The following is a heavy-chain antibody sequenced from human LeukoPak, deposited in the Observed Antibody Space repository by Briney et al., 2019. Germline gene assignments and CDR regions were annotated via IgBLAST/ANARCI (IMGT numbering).Heavy chain of an antibody. Sequence: ASVKVSCKTSGYPFTTYEINWVRQAAGQGLEWMGWVHPNSGDTAYAQKFQGRVTMTRDTSISTTYMELSGLRSDDTAVYFCARGPRNDPWGQGTLVTVSS. CDR2: VHPNSGDT. J-gene: IGHJ5*02. CDR1: GYPFTTYE. D-gene: IGHD1-14*01. V-gene: IGHV1-8*01. CDR3: ARGPRNDP.